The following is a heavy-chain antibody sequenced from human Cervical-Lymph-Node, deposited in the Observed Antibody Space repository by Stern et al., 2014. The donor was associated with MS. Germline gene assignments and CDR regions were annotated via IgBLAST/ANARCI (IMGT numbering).Heavy chain of an antibody. Sequence: QVQLVQSGAEVKKPGASVKGSCKASGYIFTNYGVTWGGQAPGQGLEWMGWISISNGDTNFAQKVQGRVTVTTDTSTSTVYMELRSLRFDDTAVYYCARVDERAIIFDYWGQGTLVTVSS. D-gene: IGHD5-24*01. J-gene: IGHJ4*02. CDR1: GYIFTNYG. V-gene: IGHV1-18*01. CDR3: ARVDERAIIFDY. CDR2: ISISNGDT.